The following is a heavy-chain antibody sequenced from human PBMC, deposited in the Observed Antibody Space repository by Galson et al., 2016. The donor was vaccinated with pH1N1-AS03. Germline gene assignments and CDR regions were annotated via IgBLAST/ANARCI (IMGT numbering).Heavy chain of an antibody. Sequence: VKVSCKASGYTFNLYGTSWVRPAPGQGLEWLGWISAYSGDTHYAQNLQDRVTMTRDTSTSTAYIELRSLRSDDTAVYYCTRGGDSSDIWGQGTLVTVSS. CDR2: ISAYSGDT. CDR3: TRGGDSSDI. J-gene: IGHJ4*02. V-gene: IGHV1-18*01. D-gene: IGHD3-3*01. CDR1: GYTFNLYG.